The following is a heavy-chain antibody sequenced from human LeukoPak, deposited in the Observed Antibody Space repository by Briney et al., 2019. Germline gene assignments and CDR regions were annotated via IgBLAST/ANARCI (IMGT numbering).Heavy chain of an antibody. Sequence: PGGSLRLSCAASGFTFSNYSMHWARQAPGKGLEWVALIWSDGSNKYYADSVKGRFTISRDNSKNTLYLQMNSLRAEDTAVFYCARAPTVTTTWDYWGQGTLVTVSS. J-gene: IGHJ4*02. V-gene: IGHV3-33*01. CDR2: IWSDGSNK. D-gene: IGHD4-17*01. CDR1: GFTFSNYS. CDR3: ARAPTVTTTWDY.